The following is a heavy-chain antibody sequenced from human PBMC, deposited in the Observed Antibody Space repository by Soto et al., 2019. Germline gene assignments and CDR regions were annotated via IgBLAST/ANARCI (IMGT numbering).Heavy chain of an antibody. Sequence: ASVKVSCKASGYTFTSYDINWVRQATGQGLEWMGWMNPNSGNTGYAQKFQGRVTMTRNTSISTAYMELSSLRSEDMAVYYCARLLSITIFGVVPDVWGQGTTVTVSS. CDR3: ARLLSITIFGVVPDV. D-gene: IGHD3-3*01. J-gene: IGHJ6*02. V-gene: IGHV1-8*01. CDR1: GYTFTSYD. CDR2: MNPNSGNT.